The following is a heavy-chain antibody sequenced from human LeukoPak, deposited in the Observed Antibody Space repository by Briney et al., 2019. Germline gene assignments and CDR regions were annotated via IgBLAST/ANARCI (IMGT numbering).Heavy chain of an antibody. J-gene: IGHJ5*02. CDR1: GFTFSSYW. CDR2: IKQDGSEK. V-gene: IGHV3-7*01. D-gene: IGHD2-2*01. Sequence: GGSLRLSCADSGFTFSSYWMSWIRQAPGKGLEWVANIKQDGSEKYYVDSVKGRFTISRDNAKNSLYLQMNSLRAEDTAVYYCARESPRVIVVVPAAMGGGGWFDPWGQGTLVTVSS. CDR3: ARESPRVIVVVPAAMGGGGWFDP.